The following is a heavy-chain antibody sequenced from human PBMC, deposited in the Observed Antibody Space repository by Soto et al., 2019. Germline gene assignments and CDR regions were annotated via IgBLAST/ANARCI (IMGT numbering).Heavy chain of an antibody. V-gene: IGHV1-69*13. J-gene: IGHJ6*02. CDR1: GGTFSSYA. CDR3: ARSGNTDYYSYGMDV. CDR2: IIPIFGTA. D-gene: IGHD5-18*01. Sequence: SVKVSCKASGGTFSSYAISWVRQAPGQGLEWMGGIIPIFGTANYAQKFQGRVTITADEPTSTAYMELSSRRSEDTAVYYCARSGNTDYYSYGMDVWGQGTTVTVSS.